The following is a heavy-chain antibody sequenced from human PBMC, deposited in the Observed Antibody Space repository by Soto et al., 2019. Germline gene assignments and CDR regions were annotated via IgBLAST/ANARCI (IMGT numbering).Heavy chain of an antibody. CDR1: GGSFSGYY. CDR2: INHSGST. J-gene: IGHJ5*02. V-gene: IGHV4-34*01. CDR3: ARGWLLNGWFDP. D-gene: IGHD2-8*01. Sequence: QVQLQQWGAGLLKPSETLSLTCALYGGSFSGYYWSWIRQPPGKGLEWIGEINHSGSTNYNPSLKSRVTISVDTSKNQFSLKLSSVTAADTAVYYCARGWLLNGWFDPWGQGTLVTVSS.